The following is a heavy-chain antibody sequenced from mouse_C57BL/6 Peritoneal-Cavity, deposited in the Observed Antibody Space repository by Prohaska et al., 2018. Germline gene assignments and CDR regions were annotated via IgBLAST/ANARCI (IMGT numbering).Heavy chain of an antibody. J-gene: IGHJ2*01. CDR1: GYTFTSYT. D-gene: IGHD1-1*01. CDR3: ARSDITTVVADY. Sequence: MSCKASGYTFTSYTMHWVKQRPGQGLEWIGYINPSSGYTKYKQKFKDKATLTADKSSSTAYMQLSYMTAEDSAVYYGARSDITTVVADYWGQGTTLTVSS. V-gene: IGHV1-4*01. CDR2: INPSSGYT.